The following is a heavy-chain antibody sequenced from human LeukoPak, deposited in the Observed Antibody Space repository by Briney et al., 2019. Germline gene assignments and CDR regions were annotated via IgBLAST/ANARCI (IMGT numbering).Heavy chain of an antibody. Sequence: GGSLRLSCAASGFTFSSYAMSWVRQAPGKGLEWVSAISGSGGSTYYADSVKGRFTISRDNSKNTLYLQMNGLRAEDTAVYYCAKGADYYGSGSYPVDYWGQGTLVTVSS. CDR2: ISGSGGST. CDR1: GFTFSSYA. V-gene: IGHV3-23*01. CDR3: AKGADYYGSGSYPVDY. D-gene: IGHD3-10*01. J-gene: IGHJ4*02.